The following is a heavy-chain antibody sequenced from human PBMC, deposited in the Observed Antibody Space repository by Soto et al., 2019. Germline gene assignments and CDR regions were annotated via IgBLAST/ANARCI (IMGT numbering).Heavy chain of an antibody. CDR2: TGDGGT. D-gene: IGHD6-19*01. Sequence: VQLLESGGGLVQPGGSLRLSCTASGFTFSSYGMNWVRQAPGKGLEWVSATGDGGTYYADSVRRRFTISRDDSKNTLFLQMNTLTAEDTAVYYCASGSSGWGVDYWGQGTLVTVSS. V-gene: IGHV3-23*01. CDR3: ASGSSGWGVDY. CDR1: GFTFSSYG. J-gene: IGHJ4*02.